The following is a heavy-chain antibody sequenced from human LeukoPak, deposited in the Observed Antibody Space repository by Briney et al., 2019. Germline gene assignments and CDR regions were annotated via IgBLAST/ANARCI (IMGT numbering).Heavy chain of an antibody. V-gene: IGHV3-21*01. CDR2: ITSSSSYI. D-gene: IGHD3-22*01. CDR1: GFTFSSYS. Sequence: PGGSLRLSCAASGFTFSSYSMNWVRQAPGKGLEWVSSITSSSSYIYYADSVEGRFTISRDNAKNSLYLQMNSLRAEDTAVYYCARLYYDSSGYYSSHWDYWGQGTLVTVSS. CDR3: ARLYYDSSGYYSSHWDY. J-gene: IGHJ4*02.